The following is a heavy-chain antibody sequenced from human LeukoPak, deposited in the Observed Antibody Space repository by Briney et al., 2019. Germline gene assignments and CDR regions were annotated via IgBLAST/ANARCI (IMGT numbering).Heavy chain of an antibody. D-gene: IGHD1-7*01. J-gene: IGHJ5*02. CDR2: IYTSGST. Sequence: SETLSLTCTVSSGSISSYYWSWIRQPAGKGLEWIGRIYTSGSTNYNPSLKSRVTMSVDTSKNQFSLKLSSVTAADTAVYYCARDKFSITGTTDWFDPWGQGTLVTVSS. CDR3: ARDKFSITGTTDWFDP. CDR1: SGSISSYY. V-gene: IGHV4-4*07.